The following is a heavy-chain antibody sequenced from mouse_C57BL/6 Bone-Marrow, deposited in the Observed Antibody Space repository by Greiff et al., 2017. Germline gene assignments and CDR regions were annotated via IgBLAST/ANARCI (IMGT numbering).Heavy chain of an antibody. J-gene: IGHJ2*01. D-gene: IGHD1-1*01. V-gene: IGHV1-52*01. CDR3: ARSGDYGSSLYYFDY. CDR1: GYTFTSYW. CDR2: IDPSDSET. Sequence: QVQLQQPGAELVRPGSSVKLSCKASGYTFTSYWMHWVKQRPIQGLEWIGNIDPSDSETHYNQKFKDKATLTVDKSSSTAYMQLSSLTSEDSAVYYCARSGDYGSSLYYFDYWGQGTTLTVSS.